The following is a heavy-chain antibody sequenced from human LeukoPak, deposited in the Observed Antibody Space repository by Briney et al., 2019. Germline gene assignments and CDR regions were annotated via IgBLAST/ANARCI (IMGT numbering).Heavy chain of an antibody. CDR2: IRYDGSNK. Sequence: TGGSLRLSCAASGFTFSSYGMHWVRQAPGKGLEWVAFIRYDGSNKYYADSVKGRFTISRDNSKNTLYLQMNSLRAEDTAVYYCARAPGHPGKVRFGATHNWFDPWGQGTLVTVSS. V-gene: IGHV3-30*02. D-gene: IGHD3-10*01. CDR3: ARAPGHPGKVRFGATHNWFDP. J-gene: IGHJ5*02. CDR1: GFTFSSYG.